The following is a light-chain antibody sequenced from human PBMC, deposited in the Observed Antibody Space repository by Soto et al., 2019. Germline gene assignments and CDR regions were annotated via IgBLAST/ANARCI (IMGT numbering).Light chain of an antibody. V-gene: IGKV1-5*03. CDR3: QQYQHMRT. Sequence: DLQMTQSPSTLSASVGDRVTIACRASQSIGTSLAWYQQKAGKAPKLLIYEASNLESGVPSRFSGSGSGTEFTLTISSLQPDDFATYSCQQYQHMRTFGQGTKVEI. CDR2: EAS. CDR1: QSIGTS. J-gene: IGKJ1*01.